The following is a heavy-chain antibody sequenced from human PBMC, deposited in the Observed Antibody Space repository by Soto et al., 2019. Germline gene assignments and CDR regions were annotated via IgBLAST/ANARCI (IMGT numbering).Heavy chain of an antibody. CDR2: IYYSGST. CDR3: ASRPRYYYGSGSSARWFDP. CDR1: GGSISSGDYY. J-gene: IGHJ5*02. V-gene: IGHV4-30-4*01. D-gene: IGHD3-10*01. Sequence: SETLSLTCTVSGGSISSGDYYWSWIRQPPGKGLEWIGYIYYSGSTYYNPSLKSRVTISVDTSKNQFSLKLSSVTAADTAVYYCASRPRYYYGSGSSARWFDPWGQGTLVTVSS.